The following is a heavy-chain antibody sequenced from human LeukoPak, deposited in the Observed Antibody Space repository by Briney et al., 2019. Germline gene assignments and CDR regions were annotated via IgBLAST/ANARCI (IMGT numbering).Heavy chain of an antibody. CDR1: GYTFTGYY. V-gene: IGHV1-2*02. CDR2: IKPNNGDT. J-gene: IGHJ5*02. Sequence: ASVKVSCKASGYTFTGYYIHWVRQAPGQGLEWMGLIKPNNGDTNYAQKFQGRVTMTRDTSITTAYLELNRLRSDDTAVYYCVRDRPNNWFDPWGQGTLVTVSS. CDR3: VRDRPNNWFDP.